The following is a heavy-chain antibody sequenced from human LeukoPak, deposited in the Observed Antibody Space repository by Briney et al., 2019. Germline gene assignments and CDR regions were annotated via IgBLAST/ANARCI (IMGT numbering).Heavy chain of an antibody. CDR3: ARDLRAMLWPGAFDI. CDR1: GFTFSNAW. V-gene: IGHV3-15*01. D-gene: IGHD3-10*02. CDR2: IKSKTDGGTT. Sequence: GGSLRLSCAASGFTFSNAWMSWVRQAPGKGLEWVGRIKSKTDGGTTDYAAPVKGRFTISRDNAKNSLYLQMNSLRAEDTAVYYCARDLRAMLWPGAFDIWGQGTMVTVSS. J-gene: IGHJ3*02.